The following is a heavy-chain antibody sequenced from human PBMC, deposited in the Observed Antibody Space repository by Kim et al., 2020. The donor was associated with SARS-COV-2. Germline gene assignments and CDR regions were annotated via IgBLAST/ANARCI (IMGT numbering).Heavy chain of an antibody. J-gene: IGHJ4*02. D-gene: IGHD6-19*01. V-gene: IGHV1-18*01. Sequence: AQKRQGRVTMTTDTSTSTAYMELRSLRSDDTAVYYCARVGDSAVAGTWDYWGQGTLVTVSS. CDR3: ARVGDSAVAGTWDY.